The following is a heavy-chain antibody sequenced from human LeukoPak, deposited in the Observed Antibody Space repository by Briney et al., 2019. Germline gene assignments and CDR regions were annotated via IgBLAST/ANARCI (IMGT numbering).Heavy chain of an antibody. D-gene: IGHD2-15*01. CDR3: ARVSLTDIVVVVAAIDY. J-gene: IGHJ4*02. Sequence: GGSLRLSCAASGSTFSSYAMHWVRQAPGKGLEWVAVISYDGSSKYYADSVKGRFTISRDNSKNTLYLQMNSLRAEDTAVYYCARVSLTDIVVVVAAIDYWGQGTLVTVSS. V-gene: IGHV3-30-3*01. CDR1: GSTFSSYA. CDR2: ISYDGSSK.